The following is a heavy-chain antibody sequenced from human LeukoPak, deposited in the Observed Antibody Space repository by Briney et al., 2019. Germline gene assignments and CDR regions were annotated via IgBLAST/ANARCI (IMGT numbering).Heavy chain of an antibody. CDR1: GLTFSNYW. Sequence: GGSLRLSCVSSGLTFSNYWMKWVRQAPGKGLEWVASINEDGSGKFTVGSVKDRITISRDNTRNSLDLQINSLTVEETAIYYCARDDGDVWGTGTTVTVSS. V-gene: IGHV3-7*01. CDR3: ARDDGDV. J-gene: IGHJ6*04. CDR2: INEDGSGK.